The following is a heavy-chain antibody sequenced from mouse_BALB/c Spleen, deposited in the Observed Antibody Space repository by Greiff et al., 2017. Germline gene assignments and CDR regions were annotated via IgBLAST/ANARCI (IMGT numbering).Heavy chain of an antibody. D-gene: IGHD1-1*01. CDR2: IDPANGNT. CDR3: ARGITRVVASDYFDY. V-gene: IGHV14-3*02. J-gene: IGHJ2*01. Sequence: VQLKESGAELVQPGASVKLSCTASGFNIKDSYMHWVKQRPEQGLEWIGRIDPANGNTKYDPKFQGKATITADTSSNTAYLQLSSLTSEDTAVYYCARGITRVVASDYFDYWGQGTTLTVSS. CDR1: GFNIKDSY.